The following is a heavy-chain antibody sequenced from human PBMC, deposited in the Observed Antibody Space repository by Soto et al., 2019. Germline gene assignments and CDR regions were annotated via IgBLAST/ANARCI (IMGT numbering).Heavy chain of an antibody. V-gene: IGHV4-30-2*01. CDR1: GGSISSGGYS. CDR2: IYHSGST. J-gene: IGHJ4*02. Sequence: QLQLQESGSGLVKPSQTLSLTCAVSGGSISSGGYSWSWIRQPPGKGLEWIGYIYHSGSTYYNPSLKSRTTISIDRSKNQLSLKLSSVPAADTAVYYCARGMTTVTTLDYWGQGTLVTVSS. D-gene: IGHD4-4*01. CDR3: ARGMTTVTTLDY.